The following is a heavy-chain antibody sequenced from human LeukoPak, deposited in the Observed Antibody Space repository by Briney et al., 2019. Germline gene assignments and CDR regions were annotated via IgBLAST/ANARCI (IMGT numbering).Heavy chain of an antibody. J-gene: IGHJ4*02. D-gene: IGHD3-10*01. V-gene: IGHV3-11*04. CDR3: ARATPVWVRGVIMPQYYFDY. CDR2: ISSSGSTI. CDR1: GFTFSNNW. Sequence: GGSLRLSCAASGFTFSNNWMSWVRQAPGKWLEWVSYISSSGSTIYYADSVKGRFTISRDNAKNTLYLQMNSLRAEDTAVYYCARATPVWVRGVIMPQYYFDYWGQGTLVTVSS.